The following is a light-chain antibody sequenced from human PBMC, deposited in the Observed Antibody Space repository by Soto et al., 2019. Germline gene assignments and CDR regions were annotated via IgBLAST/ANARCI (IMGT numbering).Light chain of an antibody. CDR1: QSISSW. CDR2: KAS. J-gene: IGKJ4*01. CDR3: QHYSIFSLT. V-gene: IGKV1-5*03. Sequence: DIQLTQSPSTVSASVGDRVTITCRASQSISSWLAWYQQKPVKAPKILIQKASSLESGVPSRFSGSGSGTEFTLAITLLQPDDLANYYGQHYSIFSLTFGGVTNVEIK.